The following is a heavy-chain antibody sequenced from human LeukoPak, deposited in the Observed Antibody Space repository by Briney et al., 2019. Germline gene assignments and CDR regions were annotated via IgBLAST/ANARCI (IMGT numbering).Heavy chain of an antibody. J-gene: IGHJ4*02. CDR1: GYTFTDYY. V-gene: IGHV1-2*02. D-gene: IGHD4-11*01. CDR2: INPNSGGT. Sequence: ASVKVSCKASGYTFTDYYMHWVRQAPGQGLEWMGWINPNSGGTNCAQKFQGRVTMTRDTSISTAYMELSSLRFDDTAVYYCARGYSNYERWGQGTLVTVSS. CDR3: ARGYSNYER.